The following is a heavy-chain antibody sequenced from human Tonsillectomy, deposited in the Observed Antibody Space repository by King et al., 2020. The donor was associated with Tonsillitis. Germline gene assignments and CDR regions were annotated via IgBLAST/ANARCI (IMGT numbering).Heavy chain of an antibody. V-gene: IGHV4-61*01. CDR1: GGSVSSGSYY. J-gene: IGHJ5*02. D-gene: IGHD2-2*01. CDR3: AGVGVNLVVPAAMFTWFDP. CDR2: IYYSGST. Sequence: LQLQESGPGLVKPSETLSLTCTVSGGSVSSGSYYWSWIRQPPGKGLEWIGYIYYSGSTNYNPSLKSRVTISVDTSKNQFSLKLSSVTAADTAVYYCAGVGVNLVVPAAMFTWFDPWGQGTLVTVSS.